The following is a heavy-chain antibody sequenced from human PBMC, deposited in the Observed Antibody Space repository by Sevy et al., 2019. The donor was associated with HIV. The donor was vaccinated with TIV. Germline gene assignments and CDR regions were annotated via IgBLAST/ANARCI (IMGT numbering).Heavy chain of an antibody. Sequence: GGSLRLSCAGSGFTFGTHAMTWVRQAPGKGLQWVSVISDSGRSTYYADSVQGRVTISRDNSKNTMHLHMNSLRVEDTATYYCARRTDFGVIIPTGVLDVWGQGTTVTVSS. CDR1: GFTFGTHA. D-gene: IGHD3-3*01. CDR3: ARRTDFGVIIPTGVLDV. J-gene: IGHJ6*02. V-gene: IGHV3-23*01. CDR2: ISDSGRST.